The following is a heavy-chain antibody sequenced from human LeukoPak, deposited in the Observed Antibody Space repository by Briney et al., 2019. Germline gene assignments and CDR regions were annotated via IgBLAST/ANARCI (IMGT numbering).Heavy chain of an antibody. CDR1: GWSLSGYY. CDR2: IDHSGST. CDR3: AVKSANYYDSSGYCLNWFDP. D-gene: IGHD3-22*01. J-gene: IGHJ5*02. V-gene: IGHV4-34*01. Sequence: SETLSLTCAVYGWSLSGYYWIWIRQPPGKGLEWIGEIDHSGSTNYIPSLKSRVTISVDTSKNQFSLKLSSVTAADTAVYYCAVKSANYYDSSGYCLNWFDPWGQGTLVTVSS.